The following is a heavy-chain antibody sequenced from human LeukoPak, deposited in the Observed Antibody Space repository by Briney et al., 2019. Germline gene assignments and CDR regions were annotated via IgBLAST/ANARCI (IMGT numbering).Heavy chain of an antibody. Sequence: PSETLSLTCDVSGYSINFGHLWGWIRQPPGKGLKWIASINHSGRTYYTPSLKSRVTISVDTLKNQFSLKVTSVTAEDTAMYFCARESSAVAHTMMRDWLDPWGQGTLVTVSS. CDR3: ARESSAVAHTMMRDWLDP. D-gene: IGHD3-22*01. J-gene: IGHJ5*02. CDR2: INHSGRT. V-gene: IGHV4-38-2*02. CDR1: GYSINFGHL.